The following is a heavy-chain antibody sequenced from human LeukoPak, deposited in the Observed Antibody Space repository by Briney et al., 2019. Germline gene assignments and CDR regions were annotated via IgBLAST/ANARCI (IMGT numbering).Heavy chain of an antibody. V-gene: IGHV1-2*02. CDR2: INPNSGGT. D-gene: IGHD1-26*01. Sequence: ASVKVSCKASGYTFTGYYMHWVRQAPGQGLEWMGWINPNSGGTNYAQKFQGRVTMTTDTSTSTAYMELRSLRSDDTAVYFCAREVPLSGSYNVWGQGTLVTVSS. CDR1: GYTFTGYY. J-gene: IGHJ4*02. CDR3: AREVPLSGSYNV.